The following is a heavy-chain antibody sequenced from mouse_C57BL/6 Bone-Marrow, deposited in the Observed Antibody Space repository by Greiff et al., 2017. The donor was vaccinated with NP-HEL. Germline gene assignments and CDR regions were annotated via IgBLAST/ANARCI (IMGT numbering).Heavy chain of an antibody. V-gene: IGHV1-5*01. CDR3: TREGITTVVATRFAY. CDR1: GYTFTSYW. CDR2: IYPGNSDT. Sequence: EVKLQESGTVLARPGASVKMSCKTSGYTFTSYWMHWVKQRPGQGLEWIGAIYPGNSDTSYNQKFKGKAKLTAVTSASTAYMELSSLTNEDSAVYYCTREGITTVVATRFAYWGQGTLVTVSA. D-gene: IGHD1-1*01. J-gene: IGHJ3*01.